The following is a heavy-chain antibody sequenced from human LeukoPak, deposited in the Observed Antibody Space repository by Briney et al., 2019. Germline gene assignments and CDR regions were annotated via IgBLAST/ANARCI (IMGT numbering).Heavy chain of an antibody. CDR1: GGTFSSYA. CDR3: AVTWPLGYYYFDY. Sequence: SVKVSCKASGGTFSSYAISWVRQAPGQGLEWMGRIIPIFGTANYAQKFQGRVTITTDESTSTAYMELSSLRSEDTAVYYCAVTWPLGYYYFDYWGQGTMVTVSS. V-gene: IGHV1-69*05. CDR2: IIPIFGTA. D-gene: IGHD7-27*01. J-gene: IGHJ4*02.